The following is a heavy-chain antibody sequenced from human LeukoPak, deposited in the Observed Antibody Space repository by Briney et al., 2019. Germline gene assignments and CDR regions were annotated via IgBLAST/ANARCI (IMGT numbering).Heavy chain of an antibody. CDR2: IIPVFGTA. J-gene: IGHJ4*02. CDR1: GGTFSSYA. Sequence: SVKVSCKASGGTFSSYAISWVRQAPGQGLEWMGGIIPVFGTANYAQKFQGRVTITADESTSTAYMELSSLRSEDTAVYYCARGSYITPQYFDYWGQGTLVTVSS. CDR3: ARGSYITPQYFDY. V-gene: IGHV1-69*13. D-gene: IGHD1-26*01.